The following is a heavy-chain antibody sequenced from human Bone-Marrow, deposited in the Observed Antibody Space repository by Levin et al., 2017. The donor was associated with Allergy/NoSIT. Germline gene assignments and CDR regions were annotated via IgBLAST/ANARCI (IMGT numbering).Heavy chain of an antibody. CDR2: INPNTGVT. Sequence: PEASVKVSCKTSGYTFTVYYMHWVRQAPGQGLEWMGRINPNTGVTNYAQNFQGRVTMTRDTSISTAYMELSSLSSDDTAVYYCARIGSNHNFDYWGQGTLVTVSS. CDR3: ARIGSNHNFDY. D-gene: IGHD1-14*01. J-gene: IGHJ4*02. CDR1: GYTFTVYY. V-gene: IGHV1-2*06.